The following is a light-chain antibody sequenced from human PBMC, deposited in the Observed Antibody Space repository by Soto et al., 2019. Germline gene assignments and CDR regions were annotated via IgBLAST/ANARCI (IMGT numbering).Light chain of an antibody. V-gene: IGLV2-23*01. J-gene: IGLJ3*02. Sequence: QSVLAQPASVSGSPEQSITISCTGPGSDVGSFDLVSWYQQHPGKAPKLIIFEGSKRPSGVSDHFSGSKSDNRASLAISGLQAEDEADYYCSSYAGSLTWVFGGGTQLTVL. CDR2: EGS. CDR1: GSDVGSFDL. CDR3: SSYAGSLTWV.